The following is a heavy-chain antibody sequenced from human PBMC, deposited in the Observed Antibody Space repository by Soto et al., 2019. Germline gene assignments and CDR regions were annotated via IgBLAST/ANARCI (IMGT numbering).Heavy chain of an antibody. CDR1: GFTFSIYG. V-gene: IGHV3-30*18. Sequence: QVQLVESGGGVVQPGRSLRLSCAASGFTFSIYGMHWVRQAPGKGLVWVTVISYDGSNKNYADSVKGRFTISRDNSKNTLYLQMNSLRPEDTAVYYCAKDGEQWLRHYYFAYWGRGPLVTVSS. CDR2: ISYDGSNK. D-gene: IGHD6-19*01. CDR3: AKDGEQWLRHYYFAY. J-gene: IGHJ4*02.